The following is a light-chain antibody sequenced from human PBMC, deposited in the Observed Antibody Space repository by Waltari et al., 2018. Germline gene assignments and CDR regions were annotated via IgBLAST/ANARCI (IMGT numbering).Light chain of an antibody. CDR1: QNLLYSANSNNY. CDR2: WAS. V-gene: IGKV4-1*01. CDR3: QQHYSSPYT. J-gene: IGKJ2*01. Sequence: DIVMTQSPDSLAVSLGERATIKCKSSQNLLYSANSNNYLAWYQQKPGQPPKLLIYWASSRESGVPDRFSGSGSGTDFKLTISSLQAEDVPVYYWQQHYSSPYTFGQGTKLEI.